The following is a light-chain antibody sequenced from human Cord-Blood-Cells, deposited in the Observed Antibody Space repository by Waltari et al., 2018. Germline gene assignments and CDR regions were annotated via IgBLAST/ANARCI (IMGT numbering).Light chain of an antibody. CDR1: SSDVGGYTY. CDR2: DVS. V-gene: IGLV2-11*01. CDR3: CSYAGSYTYV. J-gene: IGLJ1*01. Sequence: QSALTQPRSVSGSPGQSVTISCTGTSSDVGGYTYVVWYQQHPGKAPKLMIYDVSKRPSGVPDRFSGSKSGNTASLTISGLQAEDEADYYCCSYAGSYTYVFGTGTKVTVL.